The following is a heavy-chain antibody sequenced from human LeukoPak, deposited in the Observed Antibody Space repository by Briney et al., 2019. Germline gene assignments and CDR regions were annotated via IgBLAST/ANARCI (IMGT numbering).Heavy chain of an antibody. CDR1: GGSISSYY. V-gene: IGHV4-59*01. J-gene: IGHJ3*02. D-gene: IGHD5-12*01. CDR3: ARVRPRRYSGYDPAFGI. Sequence: SETLSLTCTVSGGSISSYYWSWIRQPPGKGLEWIGYISYSGSTNYNPSLKSRVTISVDTSKNQFSLKLSSVTAADTAVYYCARVRPRRYSGYDPAFGIWGQGTMVTVSS. CDR2: ISYSGST.